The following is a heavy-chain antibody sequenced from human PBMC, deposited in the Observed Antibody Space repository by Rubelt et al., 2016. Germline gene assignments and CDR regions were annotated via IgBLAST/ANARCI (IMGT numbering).Heavy chain of an antibody. CDR1: GFTFSSYA. Sequence: VQLVESGGGVVQPGRSLRLSCAASGFTFSSYAMHWVRQAPGKGLEWVANINQDGGGRYYVDSVKGRFTIPRDNAKNSLSLQMDRLRSEDTAVYYCARRLRQDDAFDIWGQGTLVTVSS. J-gene: IGHJ3*02. CDR2: INQDGGGR. V-gene: IGHV3-7*01. CDR3: ARRLRQDDAFDI.